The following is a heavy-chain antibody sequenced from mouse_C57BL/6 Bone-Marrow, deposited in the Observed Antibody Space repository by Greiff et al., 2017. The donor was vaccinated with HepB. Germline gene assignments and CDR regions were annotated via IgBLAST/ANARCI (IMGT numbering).Heavy chain of an antibody. CDR3: ARQGYGSKGFDY. Sequence: EVKLVESGGDLVKPGGSLKLSCAASGFTFSSYGMSWVRQTPDKRLEWVATISSGGSYTYYPDSVKGRFTISRDNAKNTLYLQMSSLKSEDTAMYYCARQGYGSKGFDYWGQGTTLTVSS. J-gene: IGHJ2*01. CDR2: ISSGGSYT. D-gene: IGHD1-1*01. CDR1: GFTFSSYG. V-gene: IGHV5-6*01.